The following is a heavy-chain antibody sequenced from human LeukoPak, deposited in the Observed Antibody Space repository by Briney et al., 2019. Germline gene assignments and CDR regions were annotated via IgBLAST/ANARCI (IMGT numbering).Heavy chain of an antibody. D-gene: IGHD1-26*01. CDR3: ARESGSYGNNWFDP. J-gene: IGHJ5*02. Sequence: PGRSLRLSCAASGFTFSSYAMHWVRQAPGKGLEWVAVISYDGSNKYYADSVKGRFTISRDNSKNTLYLQMNSLRAEDTAVCYCARESGSYGNNWFDPWGQGTLVTVSS. CDR1: GFTFSSYA. CDR2: ISYDGSNK. V-gene: IGHV3-30*04.